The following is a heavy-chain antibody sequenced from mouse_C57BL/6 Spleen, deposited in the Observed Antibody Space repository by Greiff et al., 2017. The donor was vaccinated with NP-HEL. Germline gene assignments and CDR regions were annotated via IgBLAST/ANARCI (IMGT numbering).Heavy chain of an antibody. CDR2: ISDGGSYT. J-gene: IGHJ4*01. V-gene: IGHV5-4*03. D-gene: IGHD1-1*01. CDR1: GFTFSSYA. CDR3: ARAGGSSYDYAMDY. Sequence: EVKLVKSGGGLVKPGGSLKLSCAASGFTFSSYAMSWVRQTPEKRLEWVATISDGGSYTYYPDNVKGRFTISRDNAKNNLYLQMSHLKSEDTAMYYCARAGGSSYDYAMDYWGQGTSVTVSS.